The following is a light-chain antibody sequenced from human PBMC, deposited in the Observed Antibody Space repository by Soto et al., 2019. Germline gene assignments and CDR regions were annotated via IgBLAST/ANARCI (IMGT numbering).Light chain of an antibody. CDR2: GNI. Sequence: QSVLTQPPSVSGAPGQRATISCTGSSSNIGAGYDVHWYQQVPGTAPKLLIYGNINRPSGVPDRFSGSKSGTSASLAITGLQADDEADYYCQSYDSSLTVVFGGGTQLTVL. J-gene: IGLJ2*01. V-gene: IGLV1-40*01. CDR1: SSNIGAGYD. CDR3: QSYDSSLTVV.